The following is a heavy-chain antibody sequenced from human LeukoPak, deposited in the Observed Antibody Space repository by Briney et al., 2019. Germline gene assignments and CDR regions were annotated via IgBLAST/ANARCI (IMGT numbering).Heavy chain of an antibody. CDR1: GGTFSSYA. CDR2: IIPILGIA. V-gene: IGHV1-69*04. CDR3: ARLIYGMDV. Sequence: SVKVSCKASGGTFSSYAISWVRQAPGQGLEWMGRIIPILGIANYAQKFQGRVTITADKSTNTAYMELSSLRSEDAAVCYCARLIYGMDVWGQGTTVTVSS. J-gene: IGHJ6*02.